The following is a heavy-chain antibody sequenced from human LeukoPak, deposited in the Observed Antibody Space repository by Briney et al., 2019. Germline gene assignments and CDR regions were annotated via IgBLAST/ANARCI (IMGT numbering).Heavy chain of an antibody. J-gene: IGHJ3*02. V-gene: IGHV1-18*01. CDR2: ISAYNGNT. Sequence: ASVKVSCKASGYTFTSYGISWVRQAPGQGLEWMGWISAYNGNTNYAQKLQGRVTMTTDTSTSTAYMELRSLRSDDTAVYYCARDHPLWSMCRFRDAFDIWGQGTMVTVSS. CDR3: ARDHPLWSMCRFRDAFDI. D-gene: IGHD3-16*01. CDR1: GYTFTSYG.